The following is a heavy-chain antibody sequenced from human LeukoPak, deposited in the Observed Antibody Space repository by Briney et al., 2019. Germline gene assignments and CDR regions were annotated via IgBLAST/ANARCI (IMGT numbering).Heavy chain of an antibody. J-gene: IGHJ3*02. Sequence: SLSPIRPVAGGFISRYCGSWTRQPGRRWLEWHLYICCSGSTNYNPSLMSRVTISVDTSKNQFSLKLSSVTAADTAVYYCARRVARSYGYDDAFDIWGQGTMVTVSS. CDR3: ARRVARSYGYDDAFDI. D-gene: IGHD5-18*01. V-gene: IGHV4-59*01. CDR2: ICCSGST. CDR1: GGFISRYC.